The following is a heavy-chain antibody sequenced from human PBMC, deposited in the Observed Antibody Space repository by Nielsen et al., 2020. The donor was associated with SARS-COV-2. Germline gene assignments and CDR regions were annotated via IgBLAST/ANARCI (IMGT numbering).Heavy chain of an antibody. V-gene: IGHV3-23*01. J-gene: IGHJ4*02. D-gene: IGHD3-22*01. CDR2: ISGGDDST. CDR3: AKHRWGHFYDSIDY. Sequence: ETLSLTCAASGFTFNNYHMSWVRQAPEKGLEWVSSISGGDDSTYYADSVKGRFTISRDNSKNTLYLQMNSLRAEDTAVYYCAKHRWGHFYDSIDYWGQGNLVTVSS. CDR1: GFTFNNYH.